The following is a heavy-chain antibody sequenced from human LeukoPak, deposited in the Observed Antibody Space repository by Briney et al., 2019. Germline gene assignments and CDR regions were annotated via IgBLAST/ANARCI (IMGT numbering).Heavy chain of an antibody. V-gene: IGHV3-23*01. D-gene: IGHD3-10*01. J-gene: IGHJ4*02. CDR2: ISGSGGST. Sequence: PGGSLRLSCAASGFTFSSYAMSWVRQAPGKGLEWVSAISGSGGSTYYADSVKGRFTISRDNSKNTLYLQMNSLRAEDTAVYYCAKVRGVLLWFGEFLDYWGQGTLVTVSS. CDR3: AKVRGVLLWFGEFLDY. CDR1: GFTFSSYA.